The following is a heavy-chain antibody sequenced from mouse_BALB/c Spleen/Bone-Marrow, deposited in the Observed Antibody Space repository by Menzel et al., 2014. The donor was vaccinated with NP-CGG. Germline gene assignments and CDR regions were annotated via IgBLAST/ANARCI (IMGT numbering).Heavy chain of an antibody. Sequence: LQESGAELARPGSSVKISCKASGYAFSAYWMNWVRQRPGQGLEWIGQIYPGDGDTNYNGKFKGKATLTADKSSSTAYMQLSSLTSEDSAVYFCTRSTATFDYWGQGTTLTVSS. CDR2: IYPGDGDT. CDR1: GYAFSAYW. CDR3: TRSTATFDY. J-gene: IGHJ2*01. V-gene: IGHV1-80*01. D-gene: IGHD1-2*01.